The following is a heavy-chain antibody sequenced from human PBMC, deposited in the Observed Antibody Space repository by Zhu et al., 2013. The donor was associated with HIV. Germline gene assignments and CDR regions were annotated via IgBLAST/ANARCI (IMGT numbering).Heavy chain of an antibody. CDR1: GYRLTDHT. D-gene: IGHD6-13*01. CDR2: INPADGNT. CDR3: AMNVHSSSWYVPPGDY. J-gene: IGHJ4*02. Sequence: QVHLVQSGAEVREPGASVKISCEASGYRLTDHTLHWLRQAPGQSLEWVGWINPADGNTKYSEKFQGRVTIYRDTSANIAYMDLTSLRSEDTALYYCAMNVHSSSWYVPPGDYWGQGTLVTVSS. V-gene: IGHV1-3*01.